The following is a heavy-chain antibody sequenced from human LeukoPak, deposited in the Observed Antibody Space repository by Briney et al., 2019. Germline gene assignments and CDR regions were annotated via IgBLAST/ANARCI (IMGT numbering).Heavy chain of an antibody. D-gene: IGHD3-22*01. V-gene: IGHV3-9*01. J-gene: IGHJ4*02. Sequence: GGSLRLSCAASGFTFDDYAMHWVRQAPGKGLEWVSGINWNSNNIDYADSVKGRFTISRDNGKNSLYLQMNSLRAEDTALYYCAKASSGYYSAILGWGQGTLVTVSS. CDR1: GFTFDDYA. CDR3: AKASSGYYSAILG. CDR2: INWNSNNI.